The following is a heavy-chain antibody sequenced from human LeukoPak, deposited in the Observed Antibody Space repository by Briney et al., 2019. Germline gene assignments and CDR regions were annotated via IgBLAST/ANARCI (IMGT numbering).Heavy chain of an antibody. J-gene: IGHJ6*03. CDR2: IYYSGST. V-gene: IGHV4-59*01. CDR3: ARGGGMGHYYYYMDV. CDR1: GGYIRSYY. D-gene: IGHD5-24*01. Sequence: SETLSLTCTVSGGYIRSYYWSWIRQPPGKGLEWIGYIYYSGSTNYNPSLKSPVTISVDTSKNQFSLNLSSVTAADTAVYYCARGGGMGHYYYYMDVWGKGTTVTISS.